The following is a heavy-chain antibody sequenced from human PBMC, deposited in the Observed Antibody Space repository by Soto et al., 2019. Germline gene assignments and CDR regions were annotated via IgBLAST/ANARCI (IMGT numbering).Heavy chain of an antibody. V-gene: IGHV3-48*01. D-gene: IGHD3-3*01. J-gene: IGHJ4*02. CDR1: GFTFSSYS. CDR3: ARHVTGVVIAYFDY. Sequence: PGGSLRLSCAASGFTFSSYSMNWVRQAPGKGLEWVSYISSSSSTIYYADSVKGRFPISRDNAKNSLYLQMNSLRAEDTAVYYCARHVTGVVIAYFDYWGQGTLVTVSS. CDR2: ISSSSSTI.